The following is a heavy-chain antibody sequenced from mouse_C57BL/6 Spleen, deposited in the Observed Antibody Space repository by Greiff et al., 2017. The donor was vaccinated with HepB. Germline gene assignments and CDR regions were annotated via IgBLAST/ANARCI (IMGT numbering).Heavy chain of an antibody. CDR1: GYTFTSYW. V-gene: IGHV1-55*01. CDR2: IYPGSGST. J-gene: IGHJ4*01. CDR3: ARERLYYYGMDY. Sequence: QVQLQQPGAELVKPGASVKMSCKASGYTFTSYWITWVKQRPGQGLEWMGDIYPGSGSTNYNEKFKSKATLTVDTSSSTAYMQLSSLTSEDSAVYYCARERLYYYGMDYWGQGTSVTVSS.